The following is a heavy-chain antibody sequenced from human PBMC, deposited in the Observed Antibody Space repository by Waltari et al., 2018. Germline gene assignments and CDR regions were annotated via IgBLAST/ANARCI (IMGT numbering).Heavy chain of an antibody. V-gene: IGHV7-4-1*02. J-gene: IGHJ4*02. CDR2: INTNTGNP. Sequence: QVQLVQSGSELKKPGASVKVSCKASGYTFTSYAMNWVRQAPGQGLEWMGWINTNTGNPTYAQGFTGRLVFSLYTSVSTAYLQISSLKAEDTAVYYCARDGGKQLEWGVYYFDYWGQGTLVTVSS. CDR1: GYTFTSYA. D-gene: IGHD6-13*01. CDR3: ARDGGKQLEWGVYYFDY.